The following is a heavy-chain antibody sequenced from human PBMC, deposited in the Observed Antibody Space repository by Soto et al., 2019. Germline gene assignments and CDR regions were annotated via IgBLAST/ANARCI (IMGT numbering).Heavy chain of an antibody. V-gene: IGHV3-23*01. D-gene: IGHD2-15*01. CDR3: AKHLSNGSLDY. CDR2: ISGSGGGT. Sequence: EVQLLESGGALVQPGGSLRLSCAASGFTFSSYAMSWVRQAPGKGLEWVSLISGSGGGTYYADSVKGRFTISRDNSKNTLYLQMNSLRAEDTAVFYCAKHLSNGSLDYWGQGTLVTVSS. J-gene: IGHJ4*02. CDR1: GFTFSSYA.